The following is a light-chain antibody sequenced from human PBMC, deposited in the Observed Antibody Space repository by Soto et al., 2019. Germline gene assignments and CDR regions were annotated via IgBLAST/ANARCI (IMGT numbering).Light chain of an antibody. CDR2: DAS. CDR1: ESVNSY. Sequence: EIVMTQSPATLSVSPGERATLSCRASESVNSYLAWYQQKPGQAPRLLIYDASTRATGIPARFSGSGSGTEFTLTISSLQSEDFAVYYCQQYNNWPPVTFGQGTRLEI. V-gene: IGKV3-15*01. CDR3: QQYNNWPPVT. J-gene: IGKJ5*01.